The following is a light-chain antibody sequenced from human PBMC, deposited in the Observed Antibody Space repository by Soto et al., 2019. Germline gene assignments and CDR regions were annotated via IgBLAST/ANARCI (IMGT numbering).Light chain of an antibody. CDR1: SSNIGGNI. CDR3: AVWDDSLNGVL. CDR2: TNN. Sequence: QSVLTQSPSTSGTPGQRVIISCSGSSSNIGGNIVNWYQQIPGTAPKLRIYTNNQRPSGIPDRFSGSKSGTSASLAISGLQSEDEADYYCAVWDDSLNGVLFGGGTKVTVL. V-gene: IGLV1-44*01. J-gene: IGLJ2*01.